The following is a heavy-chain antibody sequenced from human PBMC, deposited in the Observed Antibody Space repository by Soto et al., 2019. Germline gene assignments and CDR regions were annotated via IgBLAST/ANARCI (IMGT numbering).Heavy chain of an antibody. CDR3: VSESTVTDAFDI. V-gene: IGHV4-61*05. J-gene: IGHJ3*02. Sequence: SETLSLTCTVSGGSISSNIYYWGWVRQPPGKGLEWIGYIHYSGSTNYDSSLKSRVTISVDTSKNQFSLKLSSVTAADTAVYYCVSESTVTDAFDIWGQGTMVT. CDR1: GGSISSNIYY. CDR2: IHYSGST. D-gene: IGHD4-17*01.